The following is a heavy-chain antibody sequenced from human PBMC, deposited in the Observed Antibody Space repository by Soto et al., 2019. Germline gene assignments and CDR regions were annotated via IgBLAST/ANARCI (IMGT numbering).Heavy chain of an antibody. Sequence: ASVKVSCKASGGTFSSYTISWVRQAPGQGLEWMGRIIPIFGTANYAQKFQGRVTITADESTSTAYMELSSLRSEDTAVYYCARRKYCTNGVCSRGYYYYGMDVSGQGTTVTVSS. CDR2: IIPIFGTA. D-gene: IGHD2-8*01. J-gene: IGHJ6*02. V-gene: IGHV1-69*13. CDR3: ARRKYCTNGVCSRGYYYYGMDV. CDR1: GGTFSSYT.